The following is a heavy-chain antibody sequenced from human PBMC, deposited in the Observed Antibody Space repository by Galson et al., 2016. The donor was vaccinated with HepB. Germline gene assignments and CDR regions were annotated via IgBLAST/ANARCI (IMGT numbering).Heavy chain of an antibody. CDR3: AKDVCHGPNCYVEGHYFDN. J-gene: IGHJ4*02. CDR1: GFNFINHA. V-gene: IGHV3-33*06. Sequence: SLRLSCAASGFNFINHAMHWVRQAPGKGLEWVAVVWNDGSRKYYSDAVQGRFTISRDDFKNTVSLEMSSLRVEDTALYYCAKDVCHGPNCYVEGHYFDNWGQGTLVTVSS. D-gene: IGHD4/OR15-4a*01. CDR2: VWNDGSRK.